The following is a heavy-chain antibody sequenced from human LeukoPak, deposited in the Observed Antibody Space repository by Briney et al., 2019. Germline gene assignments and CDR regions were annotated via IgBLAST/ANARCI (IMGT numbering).Heavy chain of an antibody. CDR3: ARDYIAETYYYDSSGAFDI. D-gene: IGHD3-22*01. CDR1: GFTFANYG. V-gene: IGHV3-20*04. Sequence: GGCLRLSCAASGFTFANYGMSSVRQAPGKWPGLVSCINWNGGSTGYAESVKGRSTISRDNDKNSLYLQMNSLRAEDTALYYCARDYIAETYYYDSSGAFDIWGQGTMVTVSS. CDR2: INWNGGST. J-gene: IGHJ3*02.